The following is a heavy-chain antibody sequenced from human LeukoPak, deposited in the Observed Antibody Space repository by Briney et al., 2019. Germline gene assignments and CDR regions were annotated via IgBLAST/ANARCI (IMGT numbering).Heavy chain of an antibody. Sequence: ASVQVSCQASRYSFTCYYLLWVRPAPGQGLVWGGWINCNTGGTNYAQKFQRRVSMTGDTSISTVYMDLSRLRSDDTAVYYCARAPYNFDSSGYFYYWGQGALVTISS. V-gene: IGHV1-2*02. CDR1: RYSFTCYY. CDR2: INCNTGGT. J-gene: IGHJ4*02. CDR3: ARAPYNFDSSGYFYY. D-gene: IGHD3-22*01.